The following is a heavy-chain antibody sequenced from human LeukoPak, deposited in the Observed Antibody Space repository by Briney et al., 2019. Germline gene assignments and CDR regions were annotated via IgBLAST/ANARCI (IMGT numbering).Heavy chain of an antibody. Sequence: GGSLRLSCAASGFTFSSYAMSWVRQAPGMGLEWVSAISGRGTTPYYADSVKGRFTISRDNPKNTLYLQMNSLRADDTAIYYCAKGGDCDDDCSGGVFDYWGQGTLVTVSS. J-gene: IGHJ4*02. CDR1: GFTFSSYA. D-gene: IGHD2-21*02. V-gene: IGHV3-23*01. CDR3: AKGGDCDDDCSGGVFDY. CDR2: ISGRGTTP.